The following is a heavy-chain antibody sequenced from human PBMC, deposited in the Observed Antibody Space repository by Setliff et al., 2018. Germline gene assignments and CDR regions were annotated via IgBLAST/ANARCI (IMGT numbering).Heavy chain of an antibody. J-gene: IGHJ6*03. CDR2: IFYSDTA. CDR1: GGSIGPHY. CDR3: ARVTGFSYMDV. V-gene: IGHV4-59*08. Sequence: PSETLSLTCTVSGGSIGPHYWSWIRQAPGKGLEWIGHIFYSDTAKYNPSLESRAAISVDSSKNQFSLRLSSVTAADTAVYFCARVTGFSYMDVWGKGTTVTVSS. D-gene: IGHD3-3*01.